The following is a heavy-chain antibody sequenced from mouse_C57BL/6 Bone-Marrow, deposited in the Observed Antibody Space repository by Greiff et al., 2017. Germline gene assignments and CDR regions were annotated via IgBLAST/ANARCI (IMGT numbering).Heavy chain of an antibody. CDR2: INPGSGGT. CDR1: GYAFTNYL. Sequence: VQLQQSGAELVRPGTSVKVSCKASGYAFTNYLIEWVKQRPGQGLEWIGVINPGSGGTNYNEKFKGKATLTADKSSSTAYMQLSSLTSEDSAVYFCARLRITTVVERDWYFDVWGTGTTVTVSS. J-gene: IGHJ1*03. CDR3: ARLRITTVVERDWYFDV. D-gene: IGHD1-1*01. V-gene: IGHV1-54*01.